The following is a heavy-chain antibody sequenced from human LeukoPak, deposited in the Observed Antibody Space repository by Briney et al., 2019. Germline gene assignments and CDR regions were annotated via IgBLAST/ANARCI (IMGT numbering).Heavy chain of an antibody. CDR3: ARGYGIVGAYDAFDI. Sequence: PGGSLRLSCAASGFTFSSYAMSWVRQAPGKGLEWVSAISGSGGSTYYADSVKGRFTISRDNSKNTLYLQMNSLRAEDTAVYYCARGYGIVGAYDAFDIWGQGTMVTVSS. CDR1: GFTFSSYA. D-gene: IGHD1-26*01. J-gene: IGHJ3*02. V-gene: IGHV3-23*01. CDR2: ISGSGGST.